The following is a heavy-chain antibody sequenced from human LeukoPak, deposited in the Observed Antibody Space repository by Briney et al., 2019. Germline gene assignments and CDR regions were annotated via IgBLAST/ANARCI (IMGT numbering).Heavy chain of an antibody. V-gene: IGHV3-74*01. CDR2: ISSDGSRT. CDR3: VRDGMVIPYAFDI. Sequence: GGSLRLSCAASAFTFSNHWMQWVRQAPGKGLVWVSDISSDGSRTFYADSVKGRFIISRDNAKNKVYLQMNSLRAEDTAVYYCVRDGMVIPYAFDIWGQGAMVTVSS. CDR1: AFTFSNHW. J-gene: IGHJ3*02. D-gene: IGHD2-21*01.